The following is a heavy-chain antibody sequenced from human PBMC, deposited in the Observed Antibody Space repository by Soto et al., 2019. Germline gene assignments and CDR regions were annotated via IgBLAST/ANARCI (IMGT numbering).Heavy chain of an antibody. CDR1: GFTFSSYA. Sequence: PGGSLRLSCAASGFTFSSYAMHWVRQAPGKGLEWVAVISYDGSNKYYADSVKGRFTISRDNSKNTLYLQMNSLRAEDTAVYYCARSTSWVIVVALNPVDYWGQGTQVTVSS. CDR2: ISYDGSNK. J-gene: IGHJ4*02. D-gene: IGHD3-22*01. V-gene: IGHV3-30-3*01. CDR3: ARSTSWVIVVALNPVDY.